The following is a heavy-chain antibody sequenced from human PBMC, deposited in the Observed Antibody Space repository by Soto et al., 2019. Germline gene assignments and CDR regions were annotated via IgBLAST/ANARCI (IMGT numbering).Heavy chain of an antibody. CDR1: GFTFSSYW. CDR3: ASFSSGWYKYYYYYGMDV. CDR2: IKQDGSEK. J-gene: IGHJ6*02. V-gene: IGHV3-7*03. Sequence: GGSLRLSCAASGFTFSSYWMSWVRQAPGKGLEWVANIKQDGSEKYYVDSVKGRFTISRDNAKNSLYLQMNSLRAEDTAVYYCASFSSGWYKYYYYYGMDVWGQGTTVTVAS. D-gene: IGHD6-19*01.